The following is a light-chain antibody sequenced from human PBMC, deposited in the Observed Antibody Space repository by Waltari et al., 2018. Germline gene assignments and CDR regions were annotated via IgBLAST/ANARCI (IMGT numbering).Light chain of an antibody. J-gene: IGLJ1*01. CDR2: DVN. CDR3: CSSAGNPYV. Sequence: SALTQPRSVSGSPGQSVTISCTGTSSDVGAYKFVSWYQQRPAQAPQLIIYDVNKRPSGVPDRFSASKSGNTASLTISGLQPEDEAAYHCCSSAGNPYVFGTGTEVTVL. V-gene: IGLV2-11*01. CDR1: SSDVGAYKF.